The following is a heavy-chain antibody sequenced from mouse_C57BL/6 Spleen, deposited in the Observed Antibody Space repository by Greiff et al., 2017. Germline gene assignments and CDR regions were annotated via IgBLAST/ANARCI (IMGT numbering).Heavy chain of an antibody. D-gene: IGHD3-3*01. V-gene: IGHV1-82*01. CDR3: AREGGSAMDY. Sequence: QVQLKESGPELVKPGASVKISCKASGYAFSSSWMNWVKQRPGKGLEWIGRIYPGDGDTNYNGKFKGKATLTADKSSSTAYMQLSSLPAEDSAVYFCAREGGSAMDYWGQGTSVTVSS. CDR2: IYPGDGDT. CDR1: GYAFSSSW. J-gene: IGHJ4*01.